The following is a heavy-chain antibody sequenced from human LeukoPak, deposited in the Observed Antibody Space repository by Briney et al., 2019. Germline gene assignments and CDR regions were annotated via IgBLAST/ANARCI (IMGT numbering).Heavy chain of an antibody. Sequence: GGSLRLSCAASGFTFSSYWMSWVRQAPGKGLEWVANIKQDGSEKYYVDSVKGRFTISRDNAKNSLYLQMNSLRAEDTAVYYCARTDGYNARDHFDYWGQGTLVTVSS. CDR2: IKQDGSEK. CDR1: GFTFSSYW. V-gene: IGHV3-7*01. J-gene: IGHJ4*02. D-gene: IGHD5-24*01. CDR3: ARTDGYNARDHFDY.